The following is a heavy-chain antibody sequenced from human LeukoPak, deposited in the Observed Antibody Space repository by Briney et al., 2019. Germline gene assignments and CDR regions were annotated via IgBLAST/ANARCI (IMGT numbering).Heavy chain of an antibody. CDR3: ARALEGYRAAAGRGYYYYYMDV. J-gene: IGHJ6*03. Sequence: ASVKVSCKASGYTFTGYYIHWVRQAPGQGLEWMGWINPNSGGTNYTQKLQGRVTMTTDTSTSTAYMELRSLRSDDTAVYYCARALEGYRAAAGRGYYYYYMDVWGKGTTVTISS. V-gene: IGHV1-2*02. D-gene: IGHD6-13*01. CDR1: GYTFTGYY. CDR2: INPNSGGT.